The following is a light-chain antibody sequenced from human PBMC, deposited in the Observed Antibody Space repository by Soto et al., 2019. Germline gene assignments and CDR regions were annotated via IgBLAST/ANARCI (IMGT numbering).Light chain of an antibody. V-gene: IGKV1-9*01. J-gene: IGKJ3*01. CDR1: QDVSRF. CDR2: AAS. CDR3: QQLNSYVFT. Sequence: DIQLTQSPSFLSASVGDRVTISCRASQDVSRFLAWYQQKPGKAPNLLIYAASTLQSGVPSRFSGSGSGTEFTLTISSLQPEDFATYYCQQLNSYVFTFGPGTKVVIK.